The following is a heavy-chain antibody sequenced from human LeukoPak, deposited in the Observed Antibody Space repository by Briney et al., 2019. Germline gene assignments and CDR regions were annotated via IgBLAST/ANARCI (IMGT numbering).Heavy chain of an antibody. CDR3: ARELDSAGPNGVDY. CDR2: ISSSSSYI. Sequence: GPSLTLSSAASRFTFISNSKISVRPAPGKKKEWVSSISSSSSYIYDADPVKGRFTISRDNAKNSLYLQMNSLRAEDTAVSYCARELDSAGPNGVDYWGQGTLVTVSS. V-gene: IGHV3-21*01. D-gene: IGHD3/OR15-3a*01. J-gene: IGHJ4*02. CDR1: RFTFISNS.